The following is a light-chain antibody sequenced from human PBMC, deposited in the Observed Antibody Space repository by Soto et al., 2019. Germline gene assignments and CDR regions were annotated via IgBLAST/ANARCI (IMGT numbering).Light chain of an antibody. CDR2: GTS. V-gene: IGKV3-20*01. Sequence: EIVLTQSPGTLSLSPGDRATLSCRASQSVTSIYLAWYQQKPGQAPRLLIYGTSTRATGIPDRFSGSGSGTDFTLTISRLEPEDFAVYYCQQYDGSSKYTFGQGTKLEI. J-gene: IGKJ2*01. CDR3: QQYDGSSKYT. CDR1: QSVTSIY.